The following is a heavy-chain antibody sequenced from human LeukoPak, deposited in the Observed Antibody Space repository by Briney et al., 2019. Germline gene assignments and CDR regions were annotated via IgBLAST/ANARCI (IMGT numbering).Heavy chain of an antibody. CDR1: GFTVSSNY. CDR3: ARDHEGALWFDP. Sequence: GGSLRLSCAATGFTVSSNYMSWVRQAPGKGLEWVSVIYSGGSTYYADSVKGRFTISRDNSKNTLYLQMNSLRAEDTAVYYCARDHEGALWFDPWGQGTLVTVSS. V-gene: IGHV3-53*05. CDR2: IYSGGST. J-gene: IGHJ5*02. D-gene: IGHD1-26*01.